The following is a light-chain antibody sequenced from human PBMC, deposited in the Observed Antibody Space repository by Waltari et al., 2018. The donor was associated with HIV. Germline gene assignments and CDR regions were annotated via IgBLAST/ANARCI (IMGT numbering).Light chain of an antibody. CDR1: ALPKKY. V-gene: IGLV3-10*01. CDR3: YSTDNSGHHRV. Sequence: SYELTQPPSVAVSPGQTARITCTGDALPKKYASWYQQKSGQAPVLVIYEDRKRTSGFPERFSGSSSGTTATVTISGAQVEDEADYYCYSTDNSGHHRVFGTGTKLTVL. CDR2: EDR. J-gene: IGLJ2*01.